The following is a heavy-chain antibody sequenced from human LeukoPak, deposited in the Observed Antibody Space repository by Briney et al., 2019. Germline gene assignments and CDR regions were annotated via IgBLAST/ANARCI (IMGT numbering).Heavy chain of an antibody. J-gene: IGHJ4*02. CDR2: RSSSDDGR. Sequence: PGGSLGPSFATPGSSFSTYAMSWFRKAPGKGLSWAPPRSSSDDGRYYAASVRGRFTISRDTSRSTLYLQMNSLRAEDAAVYYCAKAPVTSCRGAFCYPFDYWGQGTLVTVSS. V-gene: IGHV3-23*01. CDR3: AKAPVTSCRGAFCYPFDY. D-gene: IGHD2-15*01. CDR1: GSSFSTYA.